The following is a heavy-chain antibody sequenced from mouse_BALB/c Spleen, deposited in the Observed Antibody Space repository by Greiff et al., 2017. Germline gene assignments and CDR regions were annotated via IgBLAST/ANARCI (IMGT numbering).Heavy chain of an antibody. J-gene: IGHJ3*01. Sequence: QVQLKESGAELAKPGASVKMSCKASGYTFSSYWMYWVKQRPGQGLEWIGYINPSTGYTEYNQKFKDKATLTADKSSSTAYMQLSSLTSEDSAVYYCARCPDGYRLDYWGQGTLVTVSA. CDR2: INPSTGYT. D-gene: IGHD2-3*01. CDR3: ARCPDGYRLDY. CDR1: GYTFSSYW. V-gene: IGHV1-7*01.